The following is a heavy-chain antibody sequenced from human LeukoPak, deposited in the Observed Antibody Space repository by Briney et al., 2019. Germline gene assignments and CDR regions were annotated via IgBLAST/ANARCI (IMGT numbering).Heavy chain of an antibody. D-gene: IGHD3-3*01. CDR3: AREQGVVIILYYFDY. V-gene: IGHV3-30*01. CDR2: ISYDGSNK. CDR1: GFTFSSYA. Sequence: GGSLRLSCAASGFTFSSYAMHWVRQAPGKGLEWVAVISYDGSNKYYADSVKGRFTISRDNSKNTLYLQMNSLRAEDTAVYYCAREQGVVIILYYFDYWGQGTLVTVSS. J-gene: IGHJ4*02.